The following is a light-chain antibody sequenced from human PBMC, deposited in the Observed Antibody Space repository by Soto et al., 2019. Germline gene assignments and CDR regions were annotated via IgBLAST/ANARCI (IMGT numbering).Light chain of an antibody. CDR3: QQAYGAPPT. J-gene: IGKJ1*01. CDR2: AAS. CDR1: QSITTF. Sequence: DIQVTQSPSSLSASVGDRVTITCRASQSITTFLNWYQQKPGNAPKLLIYAASSLQTGVPSRFSGSGSGTDFTLTISSLQREDSATYYCQQAYGAPPTFGQGTKVEIK. V-gene: IGKV1-39*01.